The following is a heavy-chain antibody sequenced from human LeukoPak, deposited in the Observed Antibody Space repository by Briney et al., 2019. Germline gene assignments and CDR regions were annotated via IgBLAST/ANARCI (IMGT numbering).Heavy chain of an antibody. CDR3: ARGYGAFDI. CDR2: INHSGST. Sequence: PSETLSLTCAVYGGSFSGYYWSWIRQPPGKELEWIGEINHSGSTNYNPSLKSRVTISVDTSKNQFSLKLSSVTAADTAVYYCARGYGAFDIWGQGTMVTVSS. J-gene: IGHJ3*02. V-gene: IGHV4-34*01. D-gene: IGHD3-10*01. CDR1: GGSFSGYY.